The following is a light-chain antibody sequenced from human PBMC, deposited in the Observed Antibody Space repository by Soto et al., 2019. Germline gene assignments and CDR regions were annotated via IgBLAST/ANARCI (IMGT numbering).Light chain of an antibody. CDR2: RAS. CDR1: QSINSN. J-gene: IGKJ4*01. CDR3: QQYSNWPRAT. Sequence: IVMTQSPATLSVSLGERATLSCRASQSINSNLAWYQQKPGQAPRLLMFRASIRAAGFPARFSGSGSGTEFNITISSLQSEDSAVYYCQQYSNWPRATFGGGTKVDIK. V-gene: IGKV3-15*01.